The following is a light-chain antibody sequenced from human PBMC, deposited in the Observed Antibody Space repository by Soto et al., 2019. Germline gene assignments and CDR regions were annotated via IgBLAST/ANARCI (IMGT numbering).Light chain of an antibody. CDR1: QSVSNSY. J-gene: IGKJ5*01. Sequence: EIVLTQSPGTLSLSPGERATLSCRASQSVSNSYLAWYQQKPGQAPRLLIYGASSRATGIPDRSSGSGSGTDFTLTISRLEPEDFAVYYCQQYGSSPPITFGQGTRLEIK. CDR3: QQYGSSPPIT. V-gene: IGKV3-20*01. CDR2: GAS.